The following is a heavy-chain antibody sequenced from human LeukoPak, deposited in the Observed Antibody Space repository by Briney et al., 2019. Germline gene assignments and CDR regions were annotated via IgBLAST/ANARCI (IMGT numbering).Heavy chain of an antibody. Sequence: PSETLSLTCTVSGGSISSSSYYWGWIRQPPGKGLEWIGSIYYSGSTYYNPSLKSRVTISVDTSKNQFSLKLSSVTAADTAVYYCARVILRTVVTPYVWWFDPWGQGTLVTVSS. CDR1: GGSISSSSYY. V-gene: IGHV4-39*01. CDR3: ARVILRTVVTPYVWWFDP. D-gene: IGHD4-23*01. J-gene: IGHJ5*02. CDR2: IYYSGST.